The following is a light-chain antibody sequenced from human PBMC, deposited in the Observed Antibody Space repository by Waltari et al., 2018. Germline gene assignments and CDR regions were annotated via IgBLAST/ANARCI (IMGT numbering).Light chain of an antibody. CDR1: ADNVDILYL. Sequence: QSALTQPASVSGSLAQSITISCSETADNVDILYLFSWYQRHPGRAPRLLIYDITQRPSGISDRFSGSKSGKTASLTISGLQAEDEADYYCFSFAGYGIYVFGSGTHVTVL. CDR2: DIT. CDR3: FSFAGYGIYV. J-gene: IGLJ1*01. V-gene: IGLV2-23*02.